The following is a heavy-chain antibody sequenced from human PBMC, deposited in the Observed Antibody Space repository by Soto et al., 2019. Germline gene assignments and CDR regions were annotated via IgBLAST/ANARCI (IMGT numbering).Heavy chain of an antibody. V-gene: IGHV3-15*01. D-gene: IGHD3-16*01. CDR2: IRSNADGGTA. CDR1: GFPFIDAW. CDR3: SKALRRDSALGAY. Sequence: EVQLVESGGDLVKPGGSLRLSCTASGFPFIDAWMSWVRQAPGKGLQWIGRIRSNADGGTADLTAPVRDRFTISRDDSKTTLYLQMNSLKIDDTAVYFCSKALRRDSALGAYWGLGTLVSVSS. J-gene: IGHJ4*02.